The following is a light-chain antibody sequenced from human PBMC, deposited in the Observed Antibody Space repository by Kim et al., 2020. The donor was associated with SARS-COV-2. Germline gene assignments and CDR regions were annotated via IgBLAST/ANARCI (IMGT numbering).Light chain of an antibody. Sequence: PPGERATLSCRASQSVSSNLAWYQQKPGHAPRLLIYGASTRATGIPARFSGSGSGTDFTLTINSLQSEDFAVYYCQQYNNWPPLTFGGGTKVDIK. CDR1: QSVSSN. J-gene: IGKJ4*01. CDR2: GAS. CDR3: QQYNNWPPLT. V-gene: IGKV3-15*01.